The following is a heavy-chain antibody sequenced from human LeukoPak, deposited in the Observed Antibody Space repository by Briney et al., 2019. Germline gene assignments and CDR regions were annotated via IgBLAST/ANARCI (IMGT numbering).Heavy chain of an antibody. J-gene: IGHJ4*02. D-gene: IGHD2-21*02. V-gene: IGHV3-48*03. CDR1: GFTFSSYE. Sequence: GGSLRLSCAASGFTFSSYEMNWDRQAPGKGLEWVSYISSSGSTIYYADSVKGRFTISRDNAKNSLYLQMNSLRAEDTAVYYCARAYCGGDCYDFDYWGQGTLVTVSS. CDR3: ARAYCGGDCYDFDY. CDR2: ISSSGSTI.